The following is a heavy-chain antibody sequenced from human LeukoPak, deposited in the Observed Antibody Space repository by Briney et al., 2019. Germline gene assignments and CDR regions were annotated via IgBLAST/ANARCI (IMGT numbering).Heavy chain of an antibody. Sequence: PSETLSLTCTVSGGSISSSSYYWGWIRQPPGKGLEWIGSIYYSGSTYYNPSLKSRVTISVDTSKNQFSLKLSSVTAADTAVYYCARIVVADFDYWGQGTLVTVSS. CDR1: GGSISSSSYY. D-gene: IGHD3-22*01. CDR2: IYYSGST. V-gene: IGHV4-39*01. J-gene: IGHJ4*02. CDR3: ARIVVADFDY.